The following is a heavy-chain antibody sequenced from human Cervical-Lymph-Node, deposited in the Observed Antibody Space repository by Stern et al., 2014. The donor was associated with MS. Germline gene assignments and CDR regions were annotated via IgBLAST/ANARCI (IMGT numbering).Heavy chain of an antibody. J-gene: IGHJ3*02. CDR3: AREGYSSSWGAFDI. D-gene: IGHD6-13*01. CDR2: ISYDGSNT. CDR1: GFTFSSYA. V-gene: IGHV3-30-3*01. Sequence: VQLVESGGGVVQPGRSLRLSCAASGFTFSSYAMHWVRQAPGKGLEWVAVISYDGSNTYYADSVKGRFTISRDNSKNTLYLQMNSLRAEDTAVYYCAREGYSSSWGAFDIWGQGTMVTVSS.